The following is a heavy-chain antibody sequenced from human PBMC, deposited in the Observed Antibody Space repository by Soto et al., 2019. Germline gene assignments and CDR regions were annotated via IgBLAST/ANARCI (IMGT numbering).Heavy chain of an antibody. CDR1: GYTFTDHY. CDR2: INPDSGDT. J-gene: IGHJ4*02. V-gene: IGHV1-2*02. Sequence: QVQLVQSGAEVKKPGASVKVSCRASGYTFTDHYMQWVRQAPGQGLEWMGWINPDSGDTDYTQKFQGRVTMTGDTSISTAYMEVSRLRSEDTAMYYCTTHAGYYYNDYWGQGTLVTVSS. D-gene: IGHD3-22*01. CDR3: TTHAGYYYNDY.